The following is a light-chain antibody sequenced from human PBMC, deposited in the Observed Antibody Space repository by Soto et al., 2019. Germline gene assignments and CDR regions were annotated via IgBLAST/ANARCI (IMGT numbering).Light chain of an antibody. Sequence: EIVMTQSPATLSVSPGERATLSCRASQSVSSNLAWYQQKTGQAPRLLIYGASTRATDIPARFSGSGSGTEFTLTICSLQSEDFAVYYCQQYNNWPLTFGGGTKVDIK. J-gene: IGKJ4*01. CDR3: QQYNNWPLT. CDR2: GAS. V-gene: IGKV3-15*01. CDR1: QSVSSN.